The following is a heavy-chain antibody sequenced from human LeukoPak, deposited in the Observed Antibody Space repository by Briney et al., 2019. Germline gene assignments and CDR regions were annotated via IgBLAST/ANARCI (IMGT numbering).Heavy chain of an antibody. CDR3: ARPSSKGYFDY. Sequence: PSQTLSLTCTVSGGSISSGSYYWSWIRQPAGKGLEWIGRIYTSGSTNYNPSLKSRVTISVDTSKNQFSLKLSSVTAADTAVYYCARPSSKGYFDYWGQGTLVTVSS. CDR1: GGSISSGSYY. CDR2: IYTSGST. D-gene: IGHD5/OR15-5a*01. V-gene: IGHV4-61*02. J-gene: IGHJ4*02.